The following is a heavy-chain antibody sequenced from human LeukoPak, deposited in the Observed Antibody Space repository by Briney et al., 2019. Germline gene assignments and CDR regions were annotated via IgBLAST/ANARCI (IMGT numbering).Heavy chain of an antibody. CDR3: ARDLTGLLWFGESGFDY. V-gene: IGHV3-48*03. Sequence: PGGSLRLSCAASGFTFSSYEMNWVRQAPGKGLEWVSYISSSGSTIYYADSVKGRFTISRDNAKNSLYLQMNSLRAEDTAVYYCARDLTGLLWFGESGFDYWGQGTMVSVSS. D-gene: IGHD3-10*01. CDR1: GFTFSSYE. CDR2: ISSSGSTI. J-gene: IGHJ3*01.